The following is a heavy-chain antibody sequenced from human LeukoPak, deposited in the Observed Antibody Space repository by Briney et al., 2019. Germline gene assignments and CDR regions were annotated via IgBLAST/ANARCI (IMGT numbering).Heavy chain of an antibody. D-gene: IGHD3-16*02. Sequence: GGSLRLSCAASGFTVSSNYMSWVRQAPGKGLEWVSVIYSGGSTYYADSVKGRFTISRDNSKNTLYLQMNSLRAEDTAVYYCARGHSLPKQTTDAFDIWGQGTMVTVSS. V-gene: IGHV3-66*01. CDR1: GFTVSSNY. CDR2: IYSGGST. CDR3: ARGHSLPKQTTDAFDI. J-gene: IGHJ3*02.